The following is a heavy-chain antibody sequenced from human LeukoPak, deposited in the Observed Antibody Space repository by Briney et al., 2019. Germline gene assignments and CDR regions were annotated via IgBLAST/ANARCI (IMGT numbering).Heavy chain of an antibody. V-gene: IGHV3-20*04. D-gene: IGHD3-22*01. CDR2: INWNGDNT. CDR1: GFTFDDYA. Sequence: GGSLRLSCAVSGFTFDDYAMHWVRQAPGKGLEWVSGINWNGDNTVYADSVKGRFTISRDNAKNSLYLQMNSLGAEDTAFYYCASDRRSDSSGYAFDIWGQGTMVTVSS. J-gene: IGHJ3*02. CDR3: ASDRRSDSSGYAFDI.